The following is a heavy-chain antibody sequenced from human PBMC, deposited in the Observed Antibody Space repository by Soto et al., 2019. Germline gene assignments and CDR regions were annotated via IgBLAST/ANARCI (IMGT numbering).Heavy chain of an antibody. CDR3: AKTMWERVYFQH. J-gene: IGHJ1*01. Sequence: QVQLVESGGGVVQPGRSLRLSCAASGFTFSSYGMHWVRQAPGKGLEWVAVISYDGSNKYYADSVKGRFTISRDNSKNTLYLKMNSLRAEDTAVYYCAKTMWERVYFQHWGQGPLVTFSS. D-gene: IGHD1-26*01. CDR1: GFTFSSYG. V-gene: IGHV3-30*18. CDR2: ISYDGSNK.